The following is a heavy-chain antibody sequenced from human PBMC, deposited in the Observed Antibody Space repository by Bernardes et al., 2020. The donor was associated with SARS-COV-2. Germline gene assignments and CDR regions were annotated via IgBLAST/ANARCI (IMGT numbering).Heavy chain of an antibody. CDR1: TFTLSVWN. V-gene: IGHV3-21*01. CDR2: IISVGNYI. J-gene: IGHJ6*02. D-gene: IGHD1-1*01. Sequence: RRSLRLSWSAATFTLSVWNMDWVRQAAGKGREWVASIISVGNYITYADSGKGRFTISRDNARNSLYLQMNNLRVEDTAVNYCARNWKNYYGIDFWGPGTTVT. CDR3: ARNWKNYYGIDF.